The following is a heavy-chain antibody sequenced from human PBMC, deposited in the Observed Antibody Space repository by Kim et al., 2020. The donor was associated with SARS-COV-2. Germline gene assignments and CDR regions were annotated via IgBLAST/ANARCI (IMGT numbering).Heavy chain of an antibody. Sequence: GGSLRLSCAASGFTFSSYAMSWVRQAPGKGLEWVSAISGSGGSTYYADSVKGRFTISRDNSKNTLYLQMNSLRAEDTAVYYCAKDLVNYYDSSGYYYGFHYWGQGTLVTVSS. V-gene: IGHV3-23*01. CDR2: ISGSGGST. J-gene: IGHJ4*02. CDR3: AKDLVNYYDSSGYYYGFHY. D-gene: IGHD3-22*01. CDR1: GFTFSSYA.